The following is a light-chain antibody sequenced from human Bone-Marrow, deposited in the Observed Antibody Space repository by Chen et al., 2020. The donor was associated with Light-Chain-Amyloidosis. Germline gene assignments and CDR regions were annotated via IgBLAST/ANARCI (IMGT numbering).Light chain of an antibody. CDR1: DLPTKY. CDR2: RDT. V-gene: IGLV3-25*03. J-gene: IGLJ2*01. CDR3: QSADSSGTYEVI. Sequence: SYELTQPPSVSVSPGQTARITCSGDDLPTKYAYWYQQNPGQAPVLVIHRDTERPSWISERFSGSSSGTTATLTISGVQAEDEADYHCQSADSSGTYEVIFGGGTKLTVL.